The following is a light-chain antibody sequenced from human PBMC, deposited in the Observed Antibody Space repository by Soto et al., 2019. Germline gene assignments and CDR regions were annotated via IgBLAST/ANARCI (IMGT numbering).Light chain of an antibody. CDR2: KAS. CDR3: QHYNSYSEA. J-gene: IGKJ1*01. V-gene: IGKV1-5*03. Sequence: EIQMTQSPSTLSASSLDRVTTTCRASQSISSWLAWYQQKPGKAPKLLIYKASSLESGVPSRFSGSGSGTEFTLTISSLQPDDFATYYCQHYNSYSEAFGQGTKVDIK. CDR1: QSISSW.